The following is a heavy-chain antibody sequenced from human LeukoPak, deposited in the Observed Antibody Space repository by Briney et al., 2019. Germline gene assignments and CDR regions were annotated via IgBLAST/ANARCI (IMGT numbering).Heavy chain of an antibody. CDR2: IYYSGST. Sequence: PSETLSLTCTVSGGSISSYYWSWIRQPPGKGLEWIGYIYYSGSTNYNPSLKSRVTISVDTSKSQFSLKLTSVTAADTAVYYCASLYYYDSSGYSNYSDYWGQGTLVTVSS. D-gene: IGHD3-22*01. CDR1: GGSISSYY. J-gene: IGHJ4*02. V-gene: IGHV4-59*01. CDR3: ASLYYYDSSGYSNYSDY.